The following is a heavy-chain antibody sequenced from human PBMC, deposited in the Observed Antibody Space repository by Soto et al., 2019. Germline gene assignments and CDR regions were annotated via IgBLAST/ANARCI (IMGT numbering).Heavy chain of an antibody. Sequence: QVQLVQSGAEVKKPGASVKVSCKASGYNFNIYGINWVRQAPGQGRELMGWIRAYDGKTTYAEKFQGRVTMTTAASTSTAEEELRSLRSDDTAVYYCARDPHEYWTSYWFDPWGQGTLVTVSS. V-gene: IGHV1-18*01. D-gene: IGHD3-3*01. CDR3: ARDPHEYWTSYWFDP. J-gene: IGHJ5*02. CDR1: GYNFNIYG. CDR2: IRAYDGKT.